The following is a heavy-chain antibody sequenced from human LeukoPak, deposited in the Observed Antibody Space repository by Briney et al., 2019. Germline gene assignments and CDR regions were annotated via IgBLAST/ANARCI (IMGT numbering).Heavy chain of an antibody. Sequence: GGSLRLSCAASGFTFSSYWMSWVRQAPGKGLEWVANIKQDGSEKYYVDSVKGRFTISRDNAKNSLYLQMNSLRAEDTAVYYCARTITMVRGAEYYFDYWGQGTLVTVSS. CDR2: IKQDGSEK. CDR1: GFTFSSYW. V-gene: IGHV3-7*01. D-gene: IGHD3-10*01. J-gene: IGHJ4*02. CDR3: ARTITMVRGAEYYFDY.